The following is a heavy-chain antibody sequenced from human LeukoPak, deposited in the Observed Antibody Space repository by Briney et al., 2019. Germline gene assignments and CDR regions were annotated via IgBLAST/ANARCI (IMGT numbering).Heavy chain of an antibody. CDR2: ISSSGSTI. CDR1: GFTFSDYY. Sequence: GSLRLSCAASGFTFSDYYMSWIRQAPGKGLEWVSYISSSGSTIYYADSVKGRFTISRDNAKNSLYLQMNSLRAEDTAVYYCARDRRTYYYDSSGFWGQGTLVTVSS. CDR3: ARDRRTYYYDSSGF. J-gene: IGHJ4*02. V-gene: IGHV3-11*04. D-gene: IGHD3-22*01.